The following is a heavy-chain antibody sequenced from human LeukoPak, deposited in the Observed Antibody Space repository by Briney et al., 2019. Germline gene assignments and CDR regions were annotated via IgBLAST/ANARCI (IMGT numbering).Heavy chain of an antibody. V-gene: IGHV1-2*06. Sequence: ASVKVSCKASGYTFTGYYMHWVRQAPGQGLEWMGQINPNSGGTNYVQKFQGRVTMPRDTSFTTAYMELSGLRSDDTAVYYCARVRIGVAGNTFDMWGQGTMVTVS. CDR2: INPNSGGT. CDR1: GYTFTGYY. J-gene: IGHJ3*02. CDR3: ARVRIGVAGNTFDM. D-gene: IGHD6-19*01.